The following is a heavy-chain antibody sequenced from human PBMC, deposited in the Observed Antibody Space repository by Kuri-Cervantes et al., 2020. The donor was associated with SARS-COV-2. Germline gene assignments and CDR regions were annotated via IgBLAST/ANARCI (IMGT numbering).Heavy chain of an antibody. D-gene: IGHD3-10*01. J-gene: IGHJ4*02. CDR2: LNPNPGGT. CDR3: ARGEAARGLMVVFKWRGAGPLHF. Sequence: ASVNVSCKASGYALTDYYIHWVRQAPGQGLEWMGWLNPNPGGTNYAQKFQGWVTMTRDTSLTTAYMELTRLTSDDSAVYFCARGEAARGLMVVFKWRGAGPLHFWGQGTLVTVSS. V-gene: IGHV1-2*04. CDR1: GYALTDYY.